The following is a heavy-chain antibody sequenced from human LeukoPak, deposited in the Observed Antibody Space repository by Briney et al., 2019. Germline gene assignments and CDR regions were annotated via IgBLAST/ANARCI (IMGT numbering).Heavy chain of an antibody. J-gene: IGHJ4*02. D-gene: IGHD3-22*01. CDR2: ISGSGGST. V-gene: IGHV3-23*01. Sequence: PGGSLRLSCAASGFTFSSYGMSWVRQAPGKGLEWVSAISGSGGSTYYADSVKGRFTISRDNSKNTLYLQMNSLRAEDTAVYYCAKVPWRGPTNNHYYHSKSDYSVSWGQGTLVTVSS. CDR3: AKVPWRGPTNNHYYHSKSDYSVS. CDR1: GFTFSSYG.